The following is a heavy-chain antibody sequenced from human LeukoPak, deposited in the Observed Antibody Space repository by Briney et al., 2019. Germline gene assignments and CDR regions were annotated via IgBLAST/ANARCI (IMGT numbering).Heavy chain of an antibody. D-gene: IGHD6-6*01. Sequence: PGGSLLLSCAASGFTFSSCWMSWVRQAPGKGLEWVANIKEDGSEKYYVDSVKGRFTISRDNAKNSLCLQMNSLRAEDTAVYYCARFSQLASNDYWGQGTLVTVSS. J-gene: IGHJ4*02. V-gene: IGHV3-7*01. CDR3: ARFSQLASNDY. CDR1: GFTFSSCW. CDR2: IKEDGSEK.